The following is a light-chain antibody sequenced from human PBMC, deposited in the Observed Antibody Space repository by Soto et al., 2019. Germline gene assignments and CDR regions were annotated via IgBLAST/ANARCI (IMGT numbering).Light chain of an antibody. J-gene: IGKJ1*01. V-gene: IGKV1-17*01. CDR1: QGIRND. CDR2: AAS. CDR3: LQHNSYPWT. Sequence: DIQSTQSRASLSSCLGDIVTITCRASQGIRNDLGWYQQKPGKAPKRLTYAASSLQSGVPSRFSGSGSGTEFTLTISSLQPEDFATYYCLQHNSYPWTFGQGTKVDIK.